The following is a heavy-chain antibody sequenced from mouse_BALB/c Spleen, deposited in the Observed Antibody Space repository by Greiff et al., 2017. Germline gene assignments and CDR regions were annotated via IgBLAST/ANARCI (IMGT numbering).Heavy chain of an antibody. Sequence: EVKLQESGAELVKPGASVKLSCTASGFNIKDTYMHWVKQRPEQGLEWIGRIDPANGNTKYDPKFQGKATITADTSSNTAYLQLSSLTSEDTAVYYCARGGFLYAMDYWGQGTSVTVSS. V-gene: IGHV14-3*02. CDR1: GFNIKDTY. J-gene: IGHJ4*01. CDR3: ARGGFLYAMDY. CDR2: IDPANGNT.